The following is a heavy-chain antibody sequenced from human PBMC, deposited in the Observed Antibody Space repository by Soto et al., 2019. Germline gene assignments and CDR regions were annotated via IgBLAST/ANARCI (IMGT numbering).Heavy chain of an antibody. Sequence: QVQLVESGGGVVQPGRSLRLSCAASGFTFSSYAMHWVRQAPGKGLEWVAVISYDGSNKYYADSVKGRFTISRDNSKNTLYLQMNSLRAEDTAVYYCARVGRYCSGGSCYSPQRTYYYGMDVWGQGTTVTVSS. CDR3: ARVGRYCSGGSCYSPQRTYYYGMDV. D-gene: IGHD2-15*01. J-gene: IGHJ6*02. CDR1: GFTFSSYA. V-gene: IGHV3-30-3*01. CDR2: ISYDGSNK.